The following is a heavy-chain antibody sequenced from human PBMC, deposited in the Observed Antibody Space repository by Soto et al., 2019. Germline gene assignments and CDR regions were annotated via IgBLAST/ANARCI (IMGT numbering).Heavy chain of an antibody. J-gene: IGHJ4*02. V-gene: IGHV1-3*01. D-gene: IGHD2-15*01. CDR1: GYTFTSYA. Sequence: QVQLVQSGAEVKKPGASVKVSCKASGYTFTSYAMHWLRQAPGQRLEWMGWINAGNGNTKYSQKLQGRVTITRDTSASTAYMELGSLRSEDTAVYYCARDLGGWPDYWGQGTLVTVSS. CDR2: INAGNGNT. CDR3: ARDLGGWPDY.